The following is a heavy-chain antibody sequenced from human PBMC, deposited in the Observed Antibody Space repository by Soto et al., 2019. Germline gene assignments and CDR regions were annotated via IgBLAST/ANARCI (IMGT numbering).Heavy chain of an antibody. CDR3: GRLEGLATISYYFDY. CDR2: VYYSGST. J-gene: IGHJ4*02. V-gene: IGHV4-39*01. Sequence: SETLSLTFTVSGGPFSSSSYYWGWVRQPPGKGLEWIGSVYYSGSTYYNPSLESRVTISVDKSKNQFSLKLMSLSAADTAVYYCGRLEGLATISYYFDYWGQGALVTVSS. D-gene: IGHD3-9*01. CDR1: GGPFSSSSYY.